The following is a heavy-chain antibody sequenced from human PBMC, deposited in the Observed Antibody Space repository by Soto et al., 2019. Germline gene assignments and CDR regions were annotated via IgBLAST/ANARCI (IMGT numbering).Heavy chain of an antibody. CDR1: GYTFTSYG. J-gene: IGHJ6*02. V-gene: IGHV1-18*04. Sequence: ASVKGSCKASGYTFTSYGISWGRQAPGQGLEWMGWISAYNGNTNYAQKLQGRVTMTTDTSTSTAYMELRSLRSDDTAVYYCARDGVYCSSTSCSTSYYYYGMDVWGQGTTVTVSS. D-gene: IGHD2-2*01. CDR3: ARDGVYCSSTSCSTSYYYYGMDV. CDR2: ISAYNGNT.